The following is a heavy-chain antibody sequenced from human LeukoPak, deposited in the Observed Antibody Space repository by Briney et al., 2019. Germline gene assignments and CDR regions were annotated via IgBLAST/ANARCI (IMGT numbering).Heavy chain of an antibody. Sequence: ASVKVSCKASGGTFSSYAISWVRQAPGQGLEWMGRIIPILGIANYAQKFQGRVTITADKSTSTAYMELSSLRAEDTAVYYCARGLDSSSFDYWGQGTLVTVSS. J-gene: IGHJ4*02. D-gene: IGHD3-22*01. CDR3: ARGLDSSSFDY. V-gene: IGHV1-69*04. CDR1: GGTFSSYA. CDR2: IIPILGIA.